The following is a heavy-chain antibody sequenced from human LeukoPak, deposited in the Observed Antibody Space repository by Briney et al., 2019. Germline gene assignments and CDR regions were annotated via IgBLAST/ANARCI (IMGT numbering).Heavy chain of an antibody. CDR1: GFTFSSYA. J-gene: IGHJ4*02. Sequence: GGSLRLSCAASGFTFSSYAMHWVRQAPGKGLEWVAVISYDGSNKYYADSMKGRFTISRDNSKNTLYLQMNSLRAEDTAVYYCARDGSRGGYWGQGTLVTVSS. CDR2: ISYDGSNK. V-gene: IGHV3-30-3*01. D-gene: IGHD1-26*01. CDR3: ARDGSRGGY.